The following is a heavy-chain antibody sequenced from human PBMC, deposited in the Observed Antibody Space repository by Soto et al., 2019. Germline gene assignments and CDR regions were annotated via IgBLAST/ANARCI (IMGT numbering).Heavy chain of an antibody. CDR3: AGRLWGNGQFFQY. D-gene: IGHD3-16*01. CDR1: SGSMMSRSYQ. V-gene: IGHV4-39*01. CDR2: ISFGGGT. Sequence: KPSETLSLSCTVSSGSMMSRSYQWGWIRQPPGKGLEWFGSISFGGGTFYSASLRSRVTISVDTSESQISLKLTYVTAVDTAVYFCAGRLWGNGQFFQYWGQRTLVTVSS. J-gene: IGHJ1*01.